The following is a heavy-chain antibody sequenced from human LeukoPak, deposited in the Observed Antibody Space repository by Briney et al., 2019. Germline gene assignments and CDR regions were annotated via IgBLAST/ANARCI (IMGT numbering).Heavy chain of an antibody. Sequence: PGGSLRLSCAASGFTFSSYAMHWVRQAPGKGLEWVAVISYDGSNKYYADSVKGRFTISRDNSKNTLYPQMNSLRAEDTAVYYCAREYVTAWTFDIWGQGTMVTVSS. D-gene: IGHD2-21*02. CDR2: ISYDGSNK. V-gene: IGHV3-30*04. J-gene: IGHJ3*02. CDR1: GFTFSSYA. CDR3: AREYVTAWTFDI.